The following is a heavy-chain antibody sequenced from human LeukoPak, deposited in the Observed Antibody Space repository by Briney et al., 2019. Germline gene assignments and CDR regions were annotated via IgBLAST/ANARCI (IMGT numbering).Heavy chain of an antibody. V-gene: IGHV3-11*06. D-gene: IGHD3-22*01. Sequence: KSGGSLRLSCAASGFTFSDYYMTWIRQAPGKGLEWLSYISGSSTNTNYAASVKGRFTISRDNAKNSLYLQMSSLRADDTAVYYCARVNPTSSGFYANWGQGTLVTVSS. CDR2: ISGSSTNT. CDR3: ARVNPTSSGFYAN. CDR1: GFTFSDYY. J-gene: IGHJ4*02.